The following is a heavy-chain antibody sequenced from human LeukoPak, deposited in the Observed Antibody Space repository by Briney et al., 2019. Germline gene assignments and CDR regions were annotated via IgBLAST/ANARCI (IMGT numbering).Heavy chain of an antibody. J-gene: IGHJ4*02. V-gene: IGHV1/OR15-1*04. D-gene: IGHD7-27*01. CDR3: VRTPPNWGFDY. CDR2: MNPNSGNT. CDR1: GYIFTDYY. Sequence: ASVKVSCKASGYIFTDYYMHWVRQAPGQELGWMGRMNPNSGNTGYAQKFQGRVTMTSDSPISTAYMELSSLRSEDTAIYYCVRTPPNWGFDYWGQGTLVTVSS.